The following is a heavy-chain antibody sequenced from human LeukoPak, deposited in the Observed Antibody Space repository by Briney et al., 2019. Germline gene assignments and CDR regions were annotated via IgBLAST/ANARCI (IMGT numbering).Heavy chain of an antibody. CDR1: GFTFSSYS. Sequence: GGSLKLSCAASGFTFSSYSMNWVRQAPGKGLEWVSYISSSSSTIYYADSVKGRFTISRDNAKNSLYLQMNSLRAEDTAVYYCARTLLYYYDSSGLHPWGQGTLVTVSS. V-gene: IGHV3-48*01. D-gene: IGHD3-22*01. J-gene: IGHJ5*02. CDR2: ISSSSSTI. CDR3: ARTLLYYYDSSGLHP.